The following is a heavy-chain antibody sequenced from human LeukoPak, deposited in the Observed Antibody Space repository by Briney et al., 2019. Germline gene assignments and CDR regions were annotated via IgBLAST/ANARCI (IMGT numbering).Heavy chain of an antibody. Sequence: GGSLRLSCTAPGFTFSSYAIHWIRQAPGKGLEWVALVWHDGSNRYYADSVKGRFTISRDNSKNTLYLQMNSLRAEDTAVYYCAKTTIIAARPYYFDYWGQGTLVTVSS. D-gene: IGHD6-6*01. CDR2: VWHDGSNR. CDR1: GFTFSSYA. V-gene: IGHV3-33*06. CDR3: AKTTIIAARPYYFDY. J-gene: IGHJ4*02.